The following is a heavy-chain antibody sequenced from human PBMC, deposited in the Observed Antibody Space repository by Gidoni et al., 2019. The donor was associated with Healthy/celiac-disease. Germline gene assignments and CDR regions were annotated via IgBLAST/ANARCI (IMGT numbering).Heavy chain of an antibody. Sequence: QVQLVESGGGVVQPGRSLRLSCAASGFPFSSYGMHWVRQAPGKGLKWVAVISYDGSNKYYADSVKGRFTISRDNSKNTLYLQMNSLRAEDTAVYYCAKALLEVVAAPFDYWGQGTLVTVSS. J-gene: IGHJ4*02. CDR2: ISYDGSNK. D-gene: IGHD2-15*01. CDR3: AKALLEVVAAPFDY. V-gene: IGHV3-30*18. CDR1: GFPFSSYG.